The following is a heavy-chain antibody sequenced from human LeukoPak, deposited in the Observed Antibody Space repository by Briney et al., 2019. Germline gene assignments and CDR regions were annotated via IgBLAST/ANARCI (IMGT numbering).Heavy chain of an antibody. D-gene: IGHD3-3*01. CDR1: GFTLSSYA. CDR2: ISGSGGST. CDR3: AKDVTIFGVVIDY. V-gene: IGHV3-23*01. Sequence: GGSLRLSCAASGFTLSSYAMSWVRQAPGKGLEWVSAISGSGGSTYYADSVKGRFTISRDNSKNTLYLQMNSLRAEDTAVYYCAKDVTIFGVVIDYWGQGTLVTVSS. J-gene: IGHJ4*02.